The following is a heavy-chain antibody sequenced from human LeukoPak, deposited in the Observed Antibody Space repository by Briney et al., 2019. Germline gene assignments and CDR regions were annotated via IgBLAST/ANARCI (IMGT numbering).Heavy chain of an antibody. V-gene: IGHV3-11*06. Sequence: GGSLRLSCAASGFTFSNYGMSWVRQAPGKGLQWISYISSSSSYTNYAASVKGRFTISRDNAKNSLYLQMNSLRAEDTAVYYCAREAAAGGQVDYWGQGNLVTVSS. CDR2: ISSSSSYT. CDR3: AREAAAGGQVDY. CDR1: GFTFSNYG. J-gene: IGHJ4*02. D-gene: IGHD6-13*01.